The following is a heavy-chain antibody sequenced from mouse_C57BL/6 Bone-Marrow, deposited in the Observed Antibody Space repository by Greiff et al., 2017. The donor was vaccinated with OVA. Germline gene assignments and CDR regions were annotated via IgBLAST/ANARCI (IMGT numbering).Heavy chain of an antibody. CDR3: ARMTTVVLSYWYFDV. CDR2: IDPNSGGT. J-gene: IGHJ1*03. Sequence: QVQLQQSGAELVKPGASVKLSCKASGYTFTSYWMHWVKQRPGRGLEWIGRIDPNSGGTKYNEKFKSKATLTVDKPSSTAYMQLSSLTSEDSAVYYCARMTTVVLSYWYFDVWGTGTTVTVSS. V-gene: IGHV1-72*01. CDR1: GYTFTSYW. D-gene: IGHD1-1*01.